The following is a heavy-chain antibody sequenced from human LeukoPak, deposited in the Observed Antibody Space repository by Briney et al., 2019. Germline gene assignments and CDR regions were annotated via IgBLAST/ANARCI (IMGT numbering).Heavy chain of an antibody. V-gene: IGHV3-23*01. D-gene: IGHD6-19*01. J-gene: IGHJ4*02. Sequence: PGGSLRLSCAASGFTLSNYVRNWVRQARGKGGEGVSAISGSGGSTYYADSVKGRFTISRDNSNNTLYLQMNSLRAEDTAVYYCAKASGQWLVPHWGQGTLDTVSS. CDR1: GFTLSNYV. CDR3: AKASGQWLVPH. CDR2: ISGSGGST.